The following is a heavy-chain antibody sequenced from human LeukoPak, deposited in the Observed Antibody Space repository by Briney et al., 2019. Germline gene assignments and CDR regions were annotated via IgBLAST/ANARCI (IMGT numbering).Heavy chain of an antibody. CDR3: ARVLHSGYGTYYFDY. D-gene: IGHD5-12*01. J-gene: IGHJ4*02. CDR1: GYSISSGYY. Sequence: SETLSLTCAVSGYSISSGYYWGWIRQPPGKGLEWIGGIYHSGSTYYNPSLKSRVTISVDTSKNQFSLKLSSVTAADTAVYYCARVLHSGYGTYYFDYWGQGTLVTVSS. V-gene: IGHV4-38-2*01. CDR2: IYHSGST.